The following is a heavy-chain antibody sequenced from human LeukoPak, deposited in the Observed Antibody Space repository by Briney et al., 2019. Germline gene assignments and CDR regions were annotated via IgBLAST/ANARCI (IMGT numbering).Heavy chain of an antibody. V-gene: IGHV3-7*03. CDR3: ARSLPYGTTWYGRSDF. J-gene: IGHJ4*02. Sequence: GGSLRLSCAASGFPFNAYWMTWVRQAPGKGLEWVANIRQDGDTKYYVDSVKGRFTISRDNAMNSLYLQMNSLRAEDSAIYYCARSLPYGTTWYGRSDFWGQGTLVTVSS. CDR2: IRQDGDTK. D-gene: IGHD6-13*01. CDR1: GFPFNAYW.